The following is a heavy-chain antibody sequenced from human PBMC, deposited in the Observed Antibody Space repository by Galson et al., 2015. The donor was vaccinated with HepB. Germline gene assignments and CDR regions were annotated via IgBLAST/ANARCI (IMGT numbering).Heavy chain of an antibody. CDR1: GCTFSNYA. Sequence: SLRLSCAASGCTFSNYAMHWVRQAPGKGLEWVAGISSDVSIANYRHSVRGRVTVSRDNSRITLYMKMSSLRPEDTAVYYCARDWGFGLDYWGQGTLVTVSS. CDR2: ISSDVSIA. J-gene: IGHJ4*02. V-gene: IGHV3-30*04. D-gene: IGHD3-16*01. CDR3: ARDWGFGLDY.